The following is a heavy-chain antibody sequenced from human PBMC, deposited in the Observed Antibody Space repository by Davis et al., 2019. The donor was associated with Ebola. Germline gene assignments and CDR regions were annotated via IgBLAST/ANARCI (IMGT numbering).Heavy chain of an antibody. CDR2: IYTGDSDT. J-gene: IGHJ4*02. CDR3: ARRLDYDFWSGYGY. Sequence: GESLKISCKDSENSFTSHWIGWVRQMPGKGLDWMGIIYTGDSDTRYSPSFQGQVTISADKSISTAYLQWSSLKASDTAMYYCARRLDYDFWSGYGYWGQGTLVTVSS. D-gene: IGHD3-3*01. V-gene: IGHV5-51*01. CDR1: ENSFTSHW.